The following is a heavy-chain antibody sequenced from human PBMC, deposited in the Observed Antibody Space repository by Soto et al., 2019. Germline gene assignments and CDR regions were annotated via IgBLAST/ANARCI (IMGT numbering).Heavy chain of an antibody. D-gene: IGHD3-3*01. CDR3: TTRVARDAFDI. J-gene: IGHJ3*02. CDR1: GFTFTTAW. CDR2: IKSKAYGGTT. Sequence: GGSLRLSCAASGFTFTTAWINWVRQAPGKGLEWVGRIKSKAYGGTTEYAASVKGRFTISRDDSKSIAYLQMNSLKTEDTAVYYCTTRVARDAFDIWGQGTMVTVSS. V-gene: IGHV3-15*07.